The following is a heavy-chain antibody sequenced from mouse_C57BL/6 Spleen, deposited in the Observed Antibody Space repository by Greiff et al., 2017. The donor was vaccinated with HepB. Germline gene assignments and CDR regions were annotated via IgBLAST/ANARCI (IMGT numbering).Heavy chain of an antibody. CDR3: AREENGKYEYFDV. CDR2: INPYNGGT. Sequence: EVQLQQSGPVLVKPGASVKMSCKASGYTFTDYYMNWVKQSHGKSLEWIGVINPYNGGTSYNQKFKGKATLTVDKSSSTAYMELNSLTSEDSAVYYCAREENGKYEYFDVWGTGTTVTVSS. J-gene: IGHJ1*03. V-gene: IGHV1-19*01. D-gene: IGHD2-1*01. CDR1: GYTFTDYY.